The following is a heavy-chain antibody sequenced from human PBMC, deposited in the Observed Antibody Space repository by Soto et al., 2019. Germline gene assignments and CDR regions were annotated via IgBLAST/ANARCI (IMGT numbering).Heavy chain of an antibody. J-gene: IGHJ4*02. CDR2: IDSGGRTT. CDR3: ARWFTYGNFDYFDY. Sequence: GGSLRLSCAASGFTFSSDWMHWFRQAPGKGLVWVSRIDSGGRTTTYADSVKGRFTISRDNAKNTLYLQMNGLRAEDTSLYYCARWFTYGNFDYFDYWGQGTQVTVSS. D-gene: IGHD3-10*01. V-gene: IGHV3-74*01. CDR1: GFTFSSDW.